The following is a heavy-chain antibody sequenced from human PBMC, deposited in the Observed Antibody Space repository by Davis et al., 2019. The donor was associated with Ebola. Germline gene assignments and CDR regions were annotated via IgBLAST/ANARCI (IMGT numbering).Heavy chain of an antibody. Sequence: ASVKVSCKASGYTFTSYGISWVRQAPGQGLEWMGIINPSGGSTSYAQKFQGRVTMTRDTSTSTVYMELSSLRSEDTAVYYCASGGVWEHYVHLYWGQGTLVTVSS. V-gene: IGHV1-46*01. CDR1: GYTFTSYG. CDR3: ASGGVWEHYVHLY. J-gene: IGHJ4*02. D-gene: IGHD1-26*01. CDR2: INPSGGST.